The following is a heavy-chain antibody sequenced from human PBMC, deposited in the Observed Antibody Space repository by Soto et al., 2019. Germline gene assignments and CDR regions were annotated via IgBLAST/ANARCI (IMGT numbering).Heavy chain of an antibody. D-gene: IGHD3-3*01. Sequence: GGSLRLSCAASGFTLSSYWMSWVRQAPGKGLEWVANIKQDGSEKYYVDSVKGRFTISRDNAKNSLYLQMNSLRAEDTAVYYCARDQIYDFWSGYIYYYYGMDVWGQGTTVTVSS. V-gene: IGHV3-7*01. CDR1: GFTLSSYW. CDR2: IKQDGSEK. CDR3: ARDQIYDFWSGYIYYYYGMDV. J-gene: IGHJ6*02.